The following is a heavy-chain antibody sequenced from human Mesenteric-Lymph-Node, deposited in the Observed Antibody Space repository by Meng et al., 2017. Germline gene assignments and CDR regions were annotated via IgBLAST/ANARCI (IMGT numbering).Heavy chain of an antibody. CDR3: ARGYYYDSSGYYGPFDY. D-gene: IGHD3-22*01. Sequence: VQLVESGAEVKKPGSSVKVSCKASGGTFSSYAISWVGQAPGQGLEWMGGIIPIFGTANYAQKFQGRVTITADESTSTDYMELSSLRSEDTAVYYCARGYYYDSSGYYGPFDYWGQGTLVTVSS. V-gene: IGHV1-69*01. J-gene: IGHJ4*02. CDR1: GGTFSSYA. CDR2: IIPIFGTA.